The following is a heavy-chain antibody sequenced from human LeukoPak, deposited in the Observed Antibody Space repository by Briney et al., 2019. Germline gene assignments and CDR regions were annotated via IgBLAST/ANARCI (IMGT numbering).Heavy chain of an antibody. Sequence: GGSLRLSCAASGFTVSSNYMSWVRQAPGKGLEWVSVIYSGGSTYYADYVKGRFTISKDNSKNTLYLQMHSLRAEDTAVYYCARDRLYSSGWFYYGMDVWGQGTTVTVSS. V-gene: IGHV3-53*01. J-gene: IGHJ6*02. CDR3: ARDRLYSSGWFYYGMDV. D-gene: IGHD6-19*01. CDR1: GFTVSSNY. CDR2: IYSGGST.